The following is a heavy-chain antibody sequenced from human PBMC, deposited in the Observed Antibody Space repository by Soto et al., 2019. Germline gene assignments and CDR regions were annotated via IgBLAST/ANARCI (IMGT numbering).Heavy chain of an antibody. CDR2: IYSGGNT. CDR1: GFTVSNNY. Sequence: PGGSLRLSCAASGFTVSNNYMTWVRQAPGKGLEWVSVIYSGGNTYYADSVKGRFTISRDNFKNTLYLQMNSLRAADTAVYYCARVILDSSSWRYYYYGMDVWGQGTTVTVSS. J-gene: IGHJ6*02. V-gene: IGHV3-53*01. CDR3: ARVILDSSSWRYYYYGMDV. D-gene: IGHD6-13*01.